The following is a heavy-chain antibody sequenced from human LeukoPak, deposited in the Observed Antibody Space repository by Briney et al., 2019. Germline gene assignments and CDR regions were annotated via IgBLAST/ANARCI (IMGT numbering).Heavy chain of an antibody. CDR2: IKQDGSEK. J-gene: IGHJ4*02. V-gene: IGHV3-7*01. CDR1: VFTFSSYW. CDR3: ARDIRDPGYSYGTFDY. D-gene: IGHD5-18*01. Sequence: GGSLRLSCAASVFTFSSYWMTWVRQAPGKGLEWVANIKQDGSEKYYVDSVKGRFTISRDNSKNTLYLQMNSLRAEDTAVYYCARDIRDPGYSYGTFDYWGQGTLVTVSS.